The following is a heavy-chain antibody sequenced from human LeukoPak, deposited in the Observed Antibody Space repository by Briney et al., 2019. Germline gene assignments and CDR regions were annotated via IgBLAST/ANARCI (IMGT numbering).Heavy chain of an antibody. Sequence: SETLSLTCAVYGGSFSGYYWSWIRQPPGKGLEWIGEINHSGSTNYNPSLKSRVTISVDTSKNQFSLKLSSVTAADTAVYYCARVDIVATIGFWGQGTLVTVSS. CDR2: INHSGST. J-gene: IGHJ4*02. D-gene: IGHD5-12*01. CDR3: ARVDIVATIGF. CDR1: GGSFSGYY. V-gene: IGHV4-34*01.